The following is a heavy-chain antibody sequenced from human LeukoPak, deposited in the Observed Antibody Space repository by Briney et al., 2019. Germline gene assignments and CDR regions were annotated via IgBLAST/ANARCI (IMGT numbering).Heavy chain of an antibody. Sequence: GGSLRLSCAASGFTFSSYAMSGVRQAPGRGLEWVSAISGSGGSTYYADSAEGRFTISRDNSKNTLYLQMNSLRAEDTAVYYCAKDGVRVTFLSPRDYIWGSYRLGYFDYWGQGTLVTVSS. CDR1: GFTFSSYA. CDR3: AKDGVRVTFLSPRDYIWGSYRLGYFDY. J-gene: IGHJ4*02. CDR2: ISGSGGST. D-gene: IGHD3-16*02. V-gene: IGHV3-23*01.